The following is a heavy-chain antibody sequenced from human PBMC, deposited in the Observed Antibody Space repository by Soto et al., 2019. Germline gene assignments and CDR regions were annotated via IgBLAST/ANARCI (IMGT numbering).Heavy chain of an antibody. CDR2: INPSADSSTSGGSA. D-gene: IGHD4-4*01. CDR1: GYPFTTYY. Sequence: ASVKVSCKAYGYPFTTYYIHWVRQAPVHGPEWMGIINPSADSSTSGGSASYAQKFQGRVTLTRDTSASTVYMELSSLGSEDTAIYYCARDANYALTFHYYGMDVWGQGTTVTVSS. CDR3: ARDANYALTFHYYGMDV. J-gene: IGHJ6*01. V-gene: IGHV1-46*01.